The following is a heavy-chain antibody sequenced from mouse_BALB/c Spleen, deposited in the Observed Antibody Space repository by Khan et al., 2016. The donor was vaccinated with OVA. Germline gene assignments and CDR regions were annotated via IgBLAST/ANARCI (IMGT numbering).Heavy chain of an antibody. V-gene: IGHV3-2*02. Sequence: EVQLVESGPGLVKPSQSLSLTCTVTGYSITSDYAWNWIRQFPGNKLEWMAYITYSGSTGYNPSLKGRISITRDTSKNQFFLQLNSVTTEDTATYYCARDCGSSYLFFDYWGQGTTLTVSS. J-gene: IGHJ2*01. CDR2: ITYSGST. CDR3: ARDCGSSYLFFDY. CDR1: GYSITSDYA. D-gene: IGHD1-1*01.